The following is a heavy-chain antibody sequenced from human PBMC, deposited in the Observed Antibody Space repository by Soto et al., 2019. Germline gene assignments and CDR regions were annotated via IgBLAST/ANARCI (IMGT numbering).Heavy chain of an antibody. D-gene: IGHD6-19*01. CDR3: ARDREAGYNFYYGMDV. CDR1: GADINTYS. J-gene: IGHJ6*02. Sequence: SEPLSLTCSVSGADINTYSWTWIRQPAGKGLEWIGRIYTSASINYNPSLKGRVTLSVDTSTNQVSLRLASVTAADTAIYYCARDREAGYNFYYGMDVWGQGTTVTVSS. CDR2: IYTSASI. V-gene: IGHV4-4*07.